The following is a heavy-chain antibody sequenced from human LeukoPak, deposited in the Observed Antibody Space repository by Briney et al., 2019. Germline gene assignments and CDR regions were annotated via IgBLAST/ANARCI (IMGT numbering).Heavy chain of an antibody. D-gene: IGHD1-26*01. V-gene: IGHV4-38-2*02. CDR2: IYHSGST. Sequence: SETLSLTCTVSGYSINSGYYWGWIRQPPGEGLDWIGSIYHSGSTFYNPSLKSRVTIAVETSKNQFSLKLHSVTAADTSLYYCARDHSSASYTYSYYYIDVWGKGTTVTVSS. CDR3: ARDHSSASYTYSYYYIDV. CDR1: GYSINSGYY. J-gene: IGHJ6*03.